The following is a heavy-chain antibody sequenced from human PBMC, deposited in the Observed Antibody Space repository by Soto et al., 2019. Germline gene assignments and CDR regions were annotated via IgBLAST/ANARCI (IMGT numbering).Heavy chain of an antibody. CDR3: PRGNHRWLHWWYFDL. CDR2: IIPIFGTA. J-gene: IGHJ2*01. Sequence: QVQLVQSGAEVKKPGSSVTVSCKASGGTFSSYTISWVRQAPGQGLEWMGGIIPIFGTANYAQKFQGRVTITADESKXTAYVELSSLRSEDTAVYYCPRGNHRWLHWWYFDLWGRGTLVTVSS. D-gene: IGHD5-12*01. CDR1: GGTFSSYT. V-gene: IGHV1-69*12.